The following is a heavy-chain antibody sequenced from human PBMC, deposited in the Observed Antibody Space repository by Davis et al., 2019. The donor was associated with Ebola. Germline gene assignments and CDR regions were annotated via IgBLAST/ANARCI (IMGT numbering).Heavy chain of an antibody. CDR1: GGSFSGYY. D-gene: IGHD4-17*01. Sequence: PSETLSLTCAVYGGSFSGYYWSWIRHPPGHALEWIGEINHSGSTNYNPSLKSRVTISVDTSKNQFSLKLSSVTAADTAVYYCARGNRDGDYAEYYYYYYGMDVWGQGTTVTVSS. J-gene: IGHJ6*02. CDR3: ARGNRDGDYAEYYYYYYGMDV. V-gene: IGHV4-34*01. CDR2: INHSGST.